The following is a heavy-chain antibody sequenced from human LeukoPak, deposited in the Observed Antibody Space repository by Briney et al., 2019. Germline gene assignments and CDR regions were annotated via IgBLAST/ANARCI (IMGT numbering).Heavy chain of an antibody. CDR1: GFTFSSYA. CDR3: ARVGWFGEYLYYFDY. CDR2: ISYDGSNK. Sequence: GRSLRLSCAASGFTFSSYAMHWLRQAPGKGLEWVAVISYDGSNKYYADSVKGRFTISRDNSKNTLYLQMNSLRAEDTAVYYCARVGWFGEYLYYFDYWGQGTLVTVSS. V-gene: IGHV3-30*04. D-gene: IGHD3-10*01. J-gene: IGHJ4*02.